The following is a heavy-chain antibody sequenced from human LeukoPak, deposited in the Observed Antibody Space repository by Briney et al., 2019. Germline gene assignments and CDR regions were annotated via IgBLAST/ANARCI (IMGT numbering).Heavy chain of an antibody. D-gene: IGHD1-26*01. CDR2: INDNGGQR. Sequence: PGGSLRLSCAASGFAFKNYAMTWVRQAPGKGLEWVSNINDNGGQRHYADSVKGRFTTSRDNSKNTVFLQMDSLRAEDTAVYYCAKTQWKVGATDYFDYWGQGILVTVSS. CDR3: AKTQWKVGATDYFDY. J-gene: IGHJ4*02. V-gene: IGHV3-23*01. CDR1: GFAFKNYA.